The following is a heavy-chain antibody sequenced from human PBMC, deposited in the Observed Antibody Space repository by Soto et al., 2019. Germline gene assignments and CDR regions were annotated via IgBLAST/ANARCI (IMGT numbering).Heavy chain of an antibody. CDR3: ARSLYYYDSSDYSIDY. CDR2: IDWDDDK. J-gene: IGHJ4*02. V-gene: IGHV2-70*01. Sequence: SGPTLVNPTQTLTLTCTFSGFSLSTSGMCVSWIRQPPGKALEWLALIDWDDDKYYSTSLKTRLTISKDTSKNQVVLTMTNMDPVDTATYYCARSLYYYDSSDYSIDYWGQGTLVTVSS. CDR1: GFSLSTSGMC. D-gene: IGHD3-22*01.